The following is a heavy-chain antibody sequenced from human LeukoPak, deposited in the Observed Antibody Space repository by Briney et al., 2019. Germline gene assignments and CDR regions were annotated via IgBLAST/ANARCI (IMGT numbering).Heavy chain of an antibody. CDR3: ASPMDSWATE. D-gene: IGHD5-12*01. CDR2: IRSKANSYAT. J-gene: IGHJ4*02. V-gene: IGHV3-73*01. CDR1: GFTFSGSA. Sequence: GWSLRLSCAASGFTFSGSAMHWVRQASGKGLEWVGRIRSKANSYATTYAASVKGRFTISRDDSKNTAYLQMNSLKTEDTAVYYCASPMDSWATEWGQGTLVTVSS.